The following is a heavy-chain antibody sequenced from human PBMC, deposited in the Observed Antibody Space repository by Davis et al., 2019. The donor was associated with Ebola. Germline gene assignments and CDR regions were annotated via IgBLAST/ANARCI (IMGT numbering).Heavy chain of an antibody. Sequence: ASVKVSCKASGYTFTDYLMHWVRQAPGQGLEWMGIIIPSGGSTSYAQKFQGRVTMTRDTSTSIVYMEVSSLRSEDTAVYYCAREGELGTTTAAFDIWGQGTLVTVSS. CDR2: IIPSGGST. J-gene: IGHJ3*02. CDR3: AREGELGTTTAAFDI. CDR1: GYTFTDYL. V-gene: IGHV1-46*01. D-gene: IGHD4-11*01.